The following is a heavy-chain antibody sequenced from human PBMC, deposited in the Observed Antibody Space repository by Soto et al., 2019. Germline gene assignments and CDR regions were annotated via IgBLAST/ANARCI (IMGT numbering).Heavy chain of an antibody. J-gene: IGHJ4*02. CDR2: ILPVSAPP. Sequence: SVKVSCKASGGTLNNYAINWVRQAPGQGPEWMGGILPVSAPPDYAQKFQGRVSITADHSTSTVYMELSRLKSDDTAVYFCATDSNYDVSNSFWGQGTLVTVSS. CDR1: GGTLNNYA. D-gene: IGHD3-3*01. V-gene: IGHV1-69*13. CDR3: ATDSNYDVSNSF.